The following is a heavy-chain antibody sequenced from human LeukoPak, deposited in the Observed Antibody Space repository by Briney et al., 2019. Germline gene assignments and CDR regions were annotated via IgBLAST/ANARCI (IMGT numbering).Heavy chain of an antibody. CDR3: ARLRGNYFPDY. V-gene: IGHV4-59*01. D-gene: IGHD4-11*01. Sequence: SETLSLTCTVSGDSISAYYWTCIRQPPGKGLEWIGYIYYSGSINYSPSLKSRLTISVDTSKNQFSLKLSSVTAADTAVYYCARLRGNYFPDYWGQGTLVTVSS. CDR2: IYYSGSI. J-gene: IGHJ4*02. CDR1: GDSISAYY.